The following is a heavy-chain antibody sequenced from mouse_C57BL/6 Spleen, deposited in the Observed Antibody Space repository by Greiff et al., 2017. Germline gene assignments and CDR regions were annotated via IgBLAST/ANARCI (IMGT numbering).Heavy chain of an antibody. CDR2: IYPGRGST. Sequence: QVQLQQPGAELVKPGASVKMSCKASGYTFTSYWITWVKQRPGQGLEWIGDIYPGRGSTNYNEKFKSKATLTVDTSSSTAYMQLSSLTSEDSAVYYCARCGTTVEDAMDYWGQGTSVTVSS. J-gene: IGHJ4*01. V-gene: IGHV1-55*01. D-gene: IGHD1-1*01. CDR3: ARCGTTVEDAMDY. CDR1: GYTFTSYW.